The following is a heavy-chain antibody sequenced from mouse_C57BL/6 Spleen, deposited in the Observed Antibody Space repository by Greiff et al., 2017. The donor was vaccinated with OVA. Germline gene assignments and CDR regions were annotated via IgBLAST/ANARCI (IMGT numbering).Heavy chain of an antibody. CDR2: ISDGGSYT. D-gene: IGHD2-2*01. Sequence: EVKLMESGGGLVKPGGSLKLSCAASGFAFSSYAMSWVRQTPEQRLEWVATISDGGSYTYYPDNVKGRFTISRDNAKNNLYLQMSHLKAEDTAMYYCARLWFLDYWGQGTTLTVSS. CDR1: GFAFSSYA. CDR3: ARLWFLDY. J-gene: IGHJ2*01. V-gene: IGHV5-4*03.